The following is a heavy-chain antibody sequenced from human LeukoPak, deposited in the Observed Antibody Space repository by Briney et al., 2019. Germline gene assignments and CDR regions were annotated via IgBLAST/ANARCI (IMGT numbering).Heavy chain of an antibody. V-gene: IGHV3-21*01. CDR3: AELGITMIGGV. CDR2: ISISRRNI. J-gene: IGHJ6*04. Sequence: PGGSLRLSCAASGFTFSSYSMNWARQAPGEGLEWGSSISISRRNIYYAYSVKGRFTISRDNAKNSLYLQMNSLRAEDTAVYYCAELGITMIGGVWGKGTTVTISS. D-gene: IGHD3-10*02. CDR1: GFTFSSYS.